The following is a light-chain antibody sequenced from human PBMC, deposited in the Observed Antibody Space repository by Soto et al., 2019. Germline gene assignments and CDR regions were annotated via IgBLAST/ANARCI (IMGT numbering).Light chain of an antibody. CDR2: ADN. Sequence: QLVLTQTPSVSGAPGQKITMSCTGSSSNIGAGYDVHWYQQLPGAAPRLLIYADNNRPSGVPDRFSASNSGTSASLAITGLQGEDEAVYDCQSYDTSLSGVIFGAGTKLTVL. CDR1: SSNIGAGYD. V-gene: IGLV1-40*01. CDR3: QSYDTSLSGVI. J-gene: IGLJ2*01.